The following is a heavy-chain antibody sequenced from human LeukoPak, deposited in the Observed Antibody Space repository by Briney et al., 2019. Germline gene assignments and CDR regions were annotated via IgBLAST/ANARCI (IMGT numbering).Heavy chain of an antibody. Sequence: GRCLRLSCASSGFTFSNFDMTWVRQAPGKGLEWLSYIDSSGTVRYYADSVNRRFTISRDNAKNSLHLQMGSLRAEDTAVYYCARETRGGTYRYNFLDYWGLGTLVTVSS. CDR3: ARETRGGTYRYNFLDY. CDR1: GFTFSNFD. J-gene: IGHJ4*02. CDR2: IDSSGTVR. D-gene: IGHD3-16*02. V-gene: IGHV3-48*03.